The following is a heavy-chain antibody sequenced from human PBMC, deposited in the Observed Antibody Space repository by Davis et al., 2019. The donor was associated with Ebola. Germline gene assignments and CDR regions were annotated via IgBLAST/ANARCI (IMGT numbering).Heavy chain of an antibody. CDR3: AGASRITMMS. Sequence: SETLSLTRTVSGGSISSYYWSWIRQPPGKGLEWIGYIYYSGSTNYNPSLKSRVTISVDTSKNQFSLKLSSVTAADTAVYYCAGASRITMMSWGQGTLVTVSS. CDR1: GGSISSYY. J-gene: IGHJ5*02. CDR2: IYYSGST. V-gene: IGHV4-59*08. D-gene: IGHD3-22*01.